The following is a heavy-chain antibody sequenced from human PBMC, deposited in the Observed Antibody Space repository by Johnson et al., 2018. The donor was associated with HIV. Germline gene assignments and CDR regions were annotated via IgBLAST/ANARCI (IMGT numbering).Heavy chain of an antibody. J-gene: IGHJ3*02. V-gene: IGHV3-33*06. Sequence: QVQLVESGGGVVQPGRSLRLSCAASGFTFSSYAMHWVRQAPGKGLEWVAVIWFDGTNKYYADSVKGRFTISRDNSKNTLYLQMDSLRAEDTAVYYCVKEGITMEVDIWGQGTTVTVSS. D-gene: IGHD3-10*01. CDR3: VKEGITMEVDI. CDR2: IWFDGTNK. CDR1: GFTFSSYA.